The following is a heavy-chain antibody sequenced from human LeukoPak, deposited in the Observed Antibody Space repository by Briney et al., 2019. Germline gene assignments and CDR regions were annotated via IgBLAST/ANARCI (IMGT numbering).Heavy chain of an antibody. CDR3: ARTGVGESFDY. V-gene: IGHV3-21*01. J-gene: IGHJ4*02. Sequence: PGGSLRLSCTASGFTFSSYSLNWVRQAPGKGLEWVSSVSTGSNYIYYADSVKGRFTISRDNDKNSLYLQMNSLRVEDTAVYYCARTGVGESFDYWGQGTLVTVSS. CDR2: VSTGSNYI. D-gene: IGHD1-26*01. CDR1: GFTFSSYS.